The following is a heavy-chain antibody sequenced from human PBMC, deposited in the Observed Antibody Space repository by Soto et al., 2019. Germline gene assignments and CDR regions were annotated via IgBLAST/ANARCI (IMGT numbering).Heavy chain of an antibody. J-gene: IGHJ6*02. Sequence: QVQLVQSGAEVKKPGASVKVSCKASGYTFTSYGVSWVRQAPGQGLEWMGWISGYNGNTSYAQKLQGRVTMTTDTSTSIAYMELRSLRSDATAVYYCARAGKYYYGSGSPYYSGMDVWGQGIAVTVSS. CDR3: ARAGKYYYGSGSPYYSGMDV. CDR2: ISGYNGNT. D-gene: IGHD3-10*01. V-gene: IGHV1-18*04. CDR1: GYTFTSYG.